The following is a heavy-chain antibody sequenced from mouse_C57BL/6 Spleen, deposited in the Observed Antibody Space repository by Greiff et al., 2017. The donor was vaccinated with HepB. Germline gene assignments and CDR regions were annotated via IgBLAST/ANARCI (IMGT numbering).Heavy chain of an antibody. CDR1: GYSFTDYN. J-gene: IGHJ4*01. V-gene: IGHV1-39*01. CDR2: INPNYGTT. D-gene: IGHD1-1*01. CDR3: ARGGYGSSYPYYYAMDY. Sequence: VQLQQSGPELVKPGASVKISCKASGYSFTDYNMNWVKQSNGKSLEWIGVINPNYGTTSYNQKFKGKATLTVDQSSSTAYMQLNSLTSEDSAVYYCARGGYGSSYPYYYAMDYWGQGTSVTVSS.